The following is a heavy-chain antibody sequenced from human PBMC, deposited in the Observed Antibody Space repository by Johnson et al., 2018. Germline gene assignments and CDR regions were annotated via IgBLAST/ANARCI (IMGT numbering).Heavy chain of an antibody. CDR1: GFTFSSYS. Sequence: VQLVQSGGGLVQPGGSLRLSCAASGFTFSSYSMNWVRQAPGKGLEWVSYISSSSSYIYYADSVKGRFTISRDNAKNSLYLQMNSLRAEDTAVYYWARGGVGGAADYYYYMDVWGKGTTVTVSS. V-gene: IGHV3-21*05. CDR3: ARGGVGGAADYYYYMDV. D-gene: IGHD3-16*01. CDR2: ISSSSSYI. J-gene: IGHJ6*03.